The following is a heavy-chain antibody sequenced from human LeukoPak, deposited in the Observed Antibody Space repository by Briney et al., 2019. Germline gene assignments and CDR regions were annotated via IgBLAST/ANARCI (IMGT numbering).Heavy chain of an antibody. V-gene: IGHV3-23*01. CDR3: AKSHKIAATADY. Sequence: GGSLRLSCAASGFTFSNYAMSWVRQAPGKGLEWVSGISDSGGSTYSADSVKGRFTISRDNSKNTLYLQMNSLRAEDTAVYYCAKSHKIAATADYWGQGTLVTVSS. D-gene: IGHD6-13*01. CDR1: GFTFSNYA. CDR2: ISDSGGST. J-gene: IGHJ4*02.